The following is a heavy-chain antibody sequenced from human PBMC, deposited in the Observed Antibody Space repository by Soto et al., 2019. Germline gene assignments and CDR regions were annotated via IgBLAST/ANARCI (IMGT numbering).Heavy chain of an antibody. CDR2: SSPMFGAA. CDR1: GGTFNTYA. CDR3: TREVQVHTPAFVY. Sequence: QVQLVQSGAEMKKPGSSVKVSCQSSGGTFNTYAMNWVRQAPGQGPEWMGDSSPMFGAANYAPKFQGRVTITADESTATSYMQLSSLTSADTALYFCTREVQVHTPAFVYWGQGTLVTVSS. V-gene: IGHV1-69*19. D-gene: IGHD3-10*01. J-gene: IGHJ4*02.